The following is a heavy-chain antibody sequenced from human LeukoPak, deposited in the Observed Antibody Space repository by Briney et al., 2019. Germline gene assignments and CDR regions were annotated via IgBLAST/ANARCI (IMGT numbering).Heavy chain of an antibody. CDR2: IYYTGST. J-gene: IGHJ4*02. CDR3: ARVPPIAMATTYFDY. V-gene: IGHV4-39*07. D-gene: IGHD5-24*01. CDR1: GGSISSSSYY. Sequence: SETLSLTCTVSGGSISSSSYYWGWIRQPPGKGLGWIGCIYYTGSTYYNPSLNSRVTISVDTSKNQFSLKLTSVTAADTAVYYCARVPPIAMATTYFDYWGQGILVTVSS.